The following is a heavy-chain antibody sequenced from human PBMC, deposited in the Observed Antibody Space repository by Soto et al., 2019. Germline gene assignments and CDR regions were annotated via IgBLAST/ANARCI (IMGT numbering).Heavy chain of an antibody. Sequence: QVQLVQSGPEVKKPGASVKVSCKTSGYSFASHGVSWVRQAPGQGLEWMGWISGYTGNTDYAQKFQRRRIVTSDTSMSTAYMELRSLKSDDTAVYYCARAPHIVARVYGGEENWLDSRGQGTLVTLAS. V-gene: IGHV1-18*01. CDR3: ARAPHIVARVYGGEENWLDS. D-gene: IGHD2-21*01. CDR2: ISGYTGNT. CDR1: GYSFASHG. J-gene: IGHJ5*01.